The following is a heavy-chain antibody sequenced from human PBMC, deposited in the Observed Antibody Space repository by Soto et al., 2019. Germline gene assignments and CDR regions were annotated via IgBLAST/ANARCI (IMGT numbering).Heavy chain of an antibody. J-gene: IGHJ4*02. CDR3: ARGGDNSPWYYSL. Sequence: PSETLSLTCTVSGGSINNNYWSWIRQPPGRGLEWIGYTFSNGRTNYNPSIESRVTISVDTSKNQLSLKLRSVTAADTAVYYCARGGDNSPWYYSLWGQGTLVTVSS. CDR1: GGSINNNY. CDR2: TFSNGRT. V-gene: IGHV4-59*01. D-gene: IGHD3-10*01.